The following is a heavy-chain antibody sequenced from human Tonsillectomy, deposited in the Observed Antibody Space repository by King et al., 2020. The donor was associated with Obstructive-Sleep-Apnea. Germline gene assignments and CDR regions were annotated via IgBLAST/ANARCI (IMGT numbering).Heavy chain of an antibody. CDR2: INHSGST. CDR3: ARRYYGSGSYSPFDY. J-gene: IGHJ4*02. V-gene: IGHV4-34*01. D-gene: IGHD3-10*01. Sequence: VQLQQWGAGLLKPSETLSLTCAVYGGSFSGYHWSWIRQPPGKGREWIGEINHSGSTNYNPSLKSRVTMLVETSKNQFSLNLSSVTAADTAVYYCARRYYGSGSYSPFDYWGQGNLVTVSS. CDR1: GGSFSGYH.